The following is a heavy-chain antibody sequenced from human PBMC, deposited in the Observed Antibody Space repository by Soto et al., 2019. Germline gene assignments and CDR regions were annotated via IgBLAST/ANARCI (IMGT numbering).Heavy chain of an antibody. CDR2: IIPIFGTA. D-gene: IGHD1-7*01. CDR1: GGTFSIYA. J-gene: IGHJ6*02. Sequence: SVKVSCKASGGTFSIYAISWVRQAPGQGLEWMGGIIPIFGTANYAQKFQGRVTITADESTSTAYMELSSLRSEDTAVYYCARDLELNHYYYGMDVWGQGTTVTVSS. V-gene: IGHV1-69*13. CDR3: ARDLELNHYYYGMDV.